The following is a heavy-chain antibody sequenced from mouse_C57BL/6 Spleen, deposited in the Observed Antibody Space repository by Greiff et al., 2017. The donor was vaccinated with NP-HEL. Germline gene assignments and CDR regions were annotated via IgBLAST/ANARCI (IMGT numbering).Heavy chain of an antibody. V-gene: IGHV5-17*01. CDR2: ISSGSSTI. J-gene: IGHJ1*03. Sequence: EVQRVESGGGLVKPGGSLKLSCAASGFTFSDYGMHWVRQAPEKGLEWVAYISSGSSTIYYADTVKGRFTISRDNAKNTLFLQMTSLRSEDTAMYYCARGEPHYSNYEYFDVWGTGTTVTVSS. D-gene: IGHD2-5*01. CDR1: GFTFSDYG. CDR3: ARGEPHYSNYEYFDV.